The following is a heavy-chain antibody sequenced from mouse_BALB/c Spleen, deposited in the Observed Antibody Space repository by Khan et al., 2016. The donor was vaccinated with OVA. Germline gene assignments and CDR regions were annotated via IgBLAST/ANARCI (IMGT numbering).Heavy chain of an antibody. Sequence: QVQLQQPGPGLVQPSQSLSITCTVSGFSLSSYGVHWVRQSPGKGLEWLGVIWSGGVTDYTAAFISRLSISKDNSKSQAFLKMNSLQANDTAIYYCVRNYDYDEGLTYWGQGTLVTVSA. D-gene: IGHD2-4*01. CDR2: IWSGGVT. V-gene: IGHV2-2*02. CDR1: GFSLSSYG. J-gene: IGHJ3*01. CDR3: VRNYDYDEGLTY.